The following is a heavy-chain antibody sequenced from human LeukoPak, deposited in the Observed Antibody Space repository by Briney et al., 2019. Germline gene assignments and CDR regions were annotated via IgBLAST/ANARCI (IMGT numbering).Heavy chain of an antibody. J-gene: IGHJ6*02. CDR3: ARGVFGVVRYYYYGMDV. D-gene: IGHD3-3*01. V-gene: IGHV4-31*03. Sequence: SETLSLTCTVSGGSISSGGYYWSWIRQHPGKGLEWIGYIYYIGSTYYNPSLKSRVTIPVDTSKNQFSLKLSSVTAADTAVYYCARGVFGVVRYYYYGMDVWGQGTTVTVSS. CDR2: IYYIGST. CDR1: GGSISSGGYY.